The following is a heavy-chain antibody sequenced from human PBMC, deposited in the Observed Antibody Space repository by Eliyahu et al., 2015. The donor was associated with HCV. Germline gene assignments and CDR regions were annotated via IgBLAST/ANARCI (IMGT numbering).Heavy chain of an antibody. Sequence: EVQLVESGGGLVQPGGSLRVSCAASGFXFXNYDMHWVRQVTGKGLEWVSAIDTAGDPYYSDSVKGRFTISRKNAKNSLYLQMNSLRAGDTAVYYCARGVRCSGGSCYRYFDFWGQGTLVTVSS. D-gene: IGHD2-15*01. V-gene: IGHV3-13*04. CDR2: IDTAGDP. J-gene: IGHJ4*02. CDR1: GFXFXNYD. CDR3: ARGVRCSGGSCYRYFDF.